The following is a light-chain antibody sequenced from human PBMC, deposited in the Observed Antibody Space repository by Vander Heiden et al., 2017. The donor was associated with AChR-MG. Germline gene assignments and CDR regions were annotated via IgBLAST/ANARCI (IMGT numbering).Light chain of an antibody. J-gene: IGKJ5*01. CDR1: QSVSTF. V-gene: IGKV3-11*01. CDR3: QQRSSWPRIT. Sequence: EIVLTQSPVTLSLSPGERATLSCRASQSVSTFLAWYQQKPGQPPRLLIFDASNRATGIPARFSGSGSGTDFTLTISSLEPEDFAVYYCQQRSSWPRITFGQGTRLEIK. CDR2: DAS.